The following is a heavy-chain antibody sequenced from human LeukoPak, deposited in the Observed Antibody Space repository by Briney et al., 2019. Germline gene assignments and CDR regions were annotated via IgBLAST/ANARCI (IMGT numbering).Heavy chain of an antibody. V-gene: IGHV3-30-3*01. CDR2: ISYDGSNK. J-gene: IGHJ4*02. CDR3: AKDQNYGDSYFDY. CDR1: GFTFSSYA. D-gene: IGHD4-17*01. Sequence: GGSLRLSCAASGFTFSSYAMHWVRQAPGKGLEWVAVISYDGSNKYYADSVKGRFTISRDNSKNTPYLQMNSLRAEDTAVYYCAKDQNYGDSYFDYWGQGTLVTVSS.